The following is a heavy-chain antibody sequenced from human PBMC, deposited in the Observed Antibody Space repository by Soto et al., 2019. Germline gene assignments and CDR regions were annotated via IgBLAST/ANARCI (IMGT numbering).Heavy chain of an antibody. Sequence: GGSLRLSCAASGFTFSSYGMHWVRQAPGKGLEWVAVIWYDGSNKYYADSVKGRFTISRDNSKNTLYLQMNSLRAEDTAVYYCARDDRYSSSSGDYYYYYMDVWGKGTTVTVSS. CDR2: IWYDGSNK. D-gene: IGHD6-6*01. CDR1: GFTFSSYG. V-gene: IGHV3-33*01. J-gene: IGHJ6*03. CDR3: ARDDRYSSSSGDYYYYYMDV.